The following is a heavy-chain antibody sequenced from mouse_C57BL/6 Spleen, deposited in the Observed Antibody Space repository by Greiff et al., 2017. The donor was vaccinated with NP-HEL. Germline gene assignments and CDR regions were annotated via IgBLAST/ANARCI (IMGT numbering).Heavy chain of an antibody. D-gene: IGHD2-5*01. Sequence: QVQLQQPGAELVKPGASVKLSCKASGYTFTSYWMQWVKQRPGQGLEWIGEIDPSDSYTNYNQKFKGKATLTVDTSSSTAYMQLSSLTSEDSAVYYCARQYSNAWGAMDYWGQGTSVTVSS. J-gene: IGHJ4*01. CDR2: IDPSDSYT. CDR1: GYTFTSYW. V-gene: IGHV1-50*01. CDR3: ARQYSNAWGAMDY.